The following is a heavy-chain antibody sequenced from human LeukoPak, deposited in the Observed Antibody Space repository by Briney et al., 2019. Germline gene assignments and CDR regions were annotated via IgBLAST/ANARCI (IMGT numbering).Heavy chain of an antibody. V-gene: IGHV4-34*01. Sequence: SETLSLTCAVYGGSFSGYYWSWIRKPPGKGLEWIGEINHSGSTNYNPSLKSRVTISVDTSKNQFSLKLSSVTAADTAVYYCARRCYYDSSGYSGGYFDYWGQGTLVTVSS. CDR1: GGSFSGYY. J-gene: IGHJ4*02. CDR3: ARRCYYDSSGYSGGYFDY. D-gene: IGHD3-22*01. CDR2: INHSGST.